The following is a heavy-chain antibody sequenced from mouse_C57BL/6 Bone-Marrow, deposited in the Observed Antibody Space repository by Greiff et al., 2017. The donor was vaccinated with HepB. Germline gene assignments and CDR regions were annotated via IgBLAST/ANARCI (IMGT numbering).Heavy chain of an antibody. CDR2: IDPENGDT. CDR1: GFNIKDDY. D-gene: IGHD1-1*01. J-gene: IGHJ1*03. Sequence: EVQLQQSGAELVRPGASVKLSCTASGFNIKDDYMHWVKQRPEQGLEWIGWIDPENGDTEYASKFQGKATITADTSSNTAYLQLSRLTSEDTAVYYCTTEGYYYGGYFDVWGTGTTVTVSS. V-gene: IGHV14-4*01. CDR3: TTEGYYYGGYFDV.